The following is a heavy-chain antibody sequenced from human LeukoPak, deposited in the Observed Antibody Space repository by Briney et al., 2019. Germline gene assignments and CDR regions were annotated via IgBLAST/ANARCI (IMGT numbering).Heavy chain of an antibody. Sequence: SETLSLTCTVSGGSISSGSNYWSWIRQPAGKGLEWIGRFYTSGSTNYNPSLKSRVTISVDTSKNQFSLKLSSVTAADTAVYYCARRDTAMVGFDYWGQGTLVTVSS. V-gene: IGHV4-61*02. CDR3: ARRDTAMVGFDY. D-gene: IGHD5-18*01. CDR1: GGSISSGSNY. J-gene: IGHJ4*02. CDR2: FYTSGST.